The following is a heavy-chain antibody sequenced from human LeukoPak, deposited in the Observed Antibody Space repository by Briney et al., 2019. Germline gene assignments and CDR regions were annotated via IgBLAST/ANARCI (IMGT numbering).Heavy chain of an antibody. CDR3: ARVFKGEPNQLWFGHMYYFDY. Sequence: GGSLRLSYAASGFTFSSYWMSWVRQAPGKGLEWVANIKQDGSEKYYVDSVKGRFTISRDNAKNSLYLQMNSLRAEDTAVYYCARVFKGEPNQLWFGHMYYFDYWGQGTLVTVSS. CDR1: GFTFSSYW. D-gene: IGHD3-10*01. V-gene: IGHV3-7*01. CDR2: IKQDGSEK. J-gene: IGHJ4*02.